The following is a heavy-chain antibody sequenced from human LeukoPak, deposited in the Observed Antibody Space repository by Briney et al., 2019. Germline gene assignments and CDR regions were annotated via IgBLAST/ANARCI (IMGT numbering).Heavy chain of an antibody. CDR1: GGTFSSYA. Sequence: SVKVSCKASGGTFSSYAISLVRQAPGQGLEWMGRIIPILGIANYAQKFQGRVTITADKSTSTAYMELSSLRSEDTAVYYCARGEAIEMATIDPYYFDYWGRGTLVTVSS. D-gene: IGHD5-12*01. CDR2: IIPILGIA. CDR3: ARGEAIEMATIDPYYFDY. J-gene: IGHJ4*02. V-gene: IGHV1-69*04.